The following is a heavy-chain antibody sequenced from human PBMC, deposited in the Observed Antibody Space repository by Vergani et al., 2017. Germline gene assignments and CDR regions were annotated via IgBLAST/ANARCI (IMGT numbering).Heavy chain of an antibody. V-gene: IGHV3-23*04. CDR2: ISGHGDRT. D-gene: IGHD2/OR15-2a*01. CDR1: GFTFSNYA. J-gene: IGHJ4*02. Sequence: VQLVDSGGGVVQPGGSLRLSCVASGFTFSNYAMSWVRQTSGKGLEWVSAISGHGDRTYYADSVKGRFTISRDNSKNTVYLQMNSLKAEDRATYYCAREERSNTSPFVGDWGQGTLVTV. CDR3: AREERSNTSPFVGD.